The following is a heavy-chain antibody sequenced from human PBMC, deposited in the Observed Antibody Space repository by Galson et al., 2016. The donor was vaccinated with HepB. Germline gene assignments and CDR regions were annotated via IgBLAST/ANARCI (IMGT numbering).Heavy chain of an antibody. J-gene: IGHJ4*03. CDR1: EFTFSSYT. V-gene: IGHV3-21*01. CDR2: ITYTGDDI. D-gene: IGHD2-8*01. CDR3: AREGYCTNDVCYTDGDRFDL. Sequence: SLRLSCAASEFTFSSYTMNWVRQAPGKGLEWVASITYTGDDIYYAESLKGRFTISRDNAKNSLFLQMSSLRAEDTALYYCAREGYCTNDVCYTDGDRFDLWGQGTQVTVSS.